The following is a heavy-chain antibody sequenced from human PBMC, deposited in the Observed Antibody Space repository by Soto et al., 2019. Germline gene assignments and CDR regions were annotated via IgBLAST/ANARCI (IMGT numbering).Heavy chain of an antibody. CDR2: IDHSGST. D-gene: IGHD3-10*01. CDR1: GGSISSGGYS. Sequence: QLQLQESGSGLVKPSQTVSLTCAVSGGSISSGGYSWSWIRQPPGKGLEWIGYIDHSGSTYYNPSLKCRVTISVDTSKNQLSLKLSSVTAADTAVYYCARDPSGSGPNFDYWGQGALVTVSS. V-gene: IGHV4-30-2*01. CDR3: ARDPSGSGPNFDY. J-gene: IGHJ4*02.